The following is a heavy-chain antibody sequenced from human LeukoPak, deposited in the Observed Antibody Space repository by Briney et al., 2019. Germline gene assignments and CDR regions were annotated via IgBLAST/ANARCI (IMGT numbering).Heavy chain of an antibody. CDR3: ARAPPGDDNWFDP. CDR2: ISAYNGNT. D-gene: IGHD2-21*02. CDR1: GYTFTSYG. J-gene: IGHJ5*02. V-gene: IGHV1-18*01. Sequence: ASVTVSCKASGYTFTSYGISWVRQAPGQGLEWMGWISAYNGNTNYAQKLQGRVTMNTDTSTSTAYMELRSLRSDDTAVYYCARAPPGDDNWFDPWGQGTLVTVSS.